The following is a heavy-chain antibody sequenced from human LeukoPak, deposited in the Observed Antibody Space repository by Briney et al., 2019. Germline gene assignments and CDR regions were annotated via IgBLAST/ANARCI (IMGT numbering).Heavy chain of an antibody. V-gene: IGHV1-18*01. Sequence: ASVKVSCKASGYSFTSFGISWVRQAPGQGLEWMGWISAYNGNTKYAQKFQGRVTMATDTSTSTAYMELRSLRSDDTAVYYCARDGQRRDGYNYVDYWGQGTLVTVSS. CDR2: ISAYNGNT. CDR1: GYSFTSFG. J-gene: IGHJ4*02. D-gene: IGHD5-24*01. CDR3: ARDGQRRDGYNYVDY.